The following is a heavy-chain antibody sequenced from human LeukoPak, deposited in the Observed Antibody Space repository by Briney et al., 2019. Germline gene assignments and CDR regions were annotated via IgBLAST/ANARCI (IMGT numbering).Heavy chain of an antibody. Sequence: ASLKVSCKASGYTFSIYYIHWVRQAPGQGLEWMGIINPSGITSYPQKFQGRVTMTTDMSTSTVYMELSSLRSEDTAVYFCARTKDFGDYERRAFDMWSQGTMVTVSS. CDR3: ARTKDFGDYERRAFDM. D-gene: IGHD4-17*01. CDR1: GYTFSIYY. CDR2: INPSGIT. V-gene: IGHV1-46*01. J-gene: IGHJ3*02.